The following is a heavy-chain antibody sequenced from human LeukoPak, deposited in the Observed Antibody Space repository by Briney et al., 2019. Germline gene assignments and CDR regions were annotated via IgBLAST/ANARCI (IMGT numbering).Heavy chain of an antibody. Sequence: GGSLRLSCAASGFTFSSYAMSWVRQAPGKGLEWVSSISSSSSYIYYADSVKGRFTISRDNAKNSLYLQMNSLRAEDTAVYYCAREVQLERLAFGKEGSAFDYWGQGTLVTVSS. CDR1: GFTFSSYA. J-gene: IGHJ4*02. CDR2: ISSSSSYI. CDR3: AREVQLERLAFGKEGSAFDY. D-gene: IGHD1-1*01. V-gene: IGHV3-21*01.